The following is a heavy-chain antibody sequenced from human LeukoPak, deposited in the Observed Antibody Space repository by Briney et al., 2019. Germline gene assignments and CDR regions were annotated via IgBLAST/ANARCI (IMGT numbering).Heavy chain of an antibody. V-gene: IGHV3-66*01. CDR3: ARDSPSKYSSGWYPYYYGMDV. CDR1: GFTVSSNY. Sequence: GGSLRLSCAASGFTVSSNYMSWVRQAPGKGLEWVSVIYSGGSTYYADSVKGRFTISRDNSKNTLYLQMNSLRAEDTAVYYCARDSPSKYSSGWYPYYYGMDVWGQGTTVTVSS. D-gene: IGHD6-19*01. CDR2: IYSGGST. J-gene: IGHJ6*02.